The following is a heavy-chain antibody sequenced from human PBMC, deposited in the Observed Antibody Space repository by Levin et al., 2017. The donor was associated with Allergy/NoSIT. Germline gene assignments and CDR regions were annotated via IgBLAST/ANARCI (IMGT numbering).Heavy chain of an antibody. V-gene: IGHV3-30*04. D-gene: IGHD2-21*01. CDR1: GFGFGGYA. J-gene: IGHJ4*02. CDR3: TRTGAGVEYGGGFDY. Sequence: GGSLRLSCTASGFGFGGYAMHWVRQAPGQGLEWVAFISHDEKNTKYADSVRGRFTISRDNSTNTLYLQMSDLRPGATAPYHCTRTGAGVEYGGGFDYWGQGTPVSVSS. CDR2: ISHDEKNT.